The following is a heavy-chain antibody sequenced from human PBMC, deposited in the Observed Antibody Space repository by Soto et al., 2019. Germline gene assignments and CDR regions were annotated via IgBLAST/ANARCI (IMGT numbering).Heavy chain of an antibody. J-gene: IGHJ5*02. CDR1: GFTFSSYS. CDR3: AREAAVPLNWFDP. Sequence: EVQLVESGGGLVQPGGSLGLSCAASGFTFSSYSMNWVRQAPGKGLEWVSYISSSGSTIFSADSVKGRFTISRDNAKNSLYLQMNSLRDEDTAVYYCAREAAVPLNWFDPWGQGTLVTVSS. V-gene: IGHV3-48*02. CDR2: ISSSGSTI. D-gene: IGHD6-6*01.